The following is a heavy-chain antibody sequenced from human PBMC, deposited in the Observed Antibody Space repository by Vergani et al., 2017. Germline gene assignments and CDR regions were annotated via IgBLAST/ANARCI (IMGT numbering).Heavy chain of an antibody. J-gene: IGHJ6*02. V-gene: IGHV1-46*03. CDR1: GYTFTSYY. CDR3: ARGGYCSGGSCYVSYYYYCMDV. Sequence: QVQLVQSGAEVKKPGASVKVSCKASGYTFTSYYMHWVRQAPGQGLEWMGIINPSGGSTSYAQKFQGRVTMTRDTSTSTVYMELSSLRSEDTAVYYCARGGYCSGGSCYVSYYYYCMDVWGQGTTVTVSS. CDR2: INPSGGST. D-gene: IGHD2-15*01.